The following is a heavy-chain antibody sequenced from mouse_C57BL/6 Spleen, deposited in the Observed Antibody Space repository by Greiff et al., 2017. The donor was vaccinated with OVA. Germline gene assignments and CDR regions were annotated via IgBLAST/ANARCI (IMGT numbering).Heavy chain of an antibody. CDR1: GFTFSSYG. J-gene: IGHJ2*01. V-gene: IGHV5-6*01. Sequence: EVKLVESGGDLVKPGGSLKLSCAASGFTFSSYGMSWVRQTPDKRLEWVATISSGGSYTYYPDSVKGRFTISRDNAKNTLYLQMSSLKSEDTAMYYCARPNWDYYFDYWGQGTTLTVSS. CDR2: ISSGGSYT. D-gene: IGHD4-1*02. CDR3: ARPNWDYYFDY.